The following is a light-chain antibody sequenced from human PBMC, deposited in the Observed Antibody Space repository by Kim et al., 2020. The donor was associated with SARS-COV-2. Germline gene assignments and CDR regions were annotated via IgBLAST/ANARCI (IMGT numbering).Light chain of an antibody. CDR2: GKN. J-gene: IGLJ2*01. V-gene: IGLV3-19*01. CDR3: NSRDSNDNVV. CDR1: SLRSYY. Sequence: VAWGQTVRITCQGDSLRSYYATWFQQKPGQAPILVIYGKNNRPSGIPDRFSGSRSGNTASLTITATQAGDEADYYCNSRDSNDNVVFGGGTQLTVL.